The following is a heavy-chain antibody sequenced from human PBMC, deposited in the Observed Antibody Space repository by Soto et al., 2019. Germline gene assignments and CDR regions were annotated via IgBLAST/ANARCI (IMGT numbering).Heavy chain of an antibody. Sequence: QVQLQESGPKLVKPSQTLSLTCSVSGGSISTVGHYWTWIRQPPGKGLEWIGSIYHTGSTYYSKSLRSRLTMSVHTSKSQFSLRLSSVTAADTAVYYCARATGTLRSRNCDYWGQGSLVTVSS. J-gene: IGHJ4*02. CDR1: GGSISTVGHY. CDR2: IYHTGST. V-gene: IGHV4-31*03. D-gene: IGHD1-1*01. CDR3: ARATGTLRSRNCDY.